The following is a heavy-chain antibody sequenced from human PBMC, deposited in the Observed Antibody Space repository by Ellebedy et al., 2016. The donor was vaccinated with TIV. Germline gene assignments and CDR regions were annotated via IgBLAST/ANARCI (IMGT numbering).Heavy chain of an antibody. J-gene: IGHJ4*02. D-gene: IGHD4-17*01. CDR2: ISYDGVST. CDR1: GFTFSSYG. V-gene: IGHV3-30*18. CDR3: AKAFEFCDYPRTFDC. Sequence: PGGSLRLSCAASGFTFSSYGMHWVLQGPGKGLEGVAVISYDGVSTYYADFVKGRFTISRDNSKNTLFLQMNSLKPEDTALYYCAKAFEFCDYPRTFDCWGQGTLVTVSS.